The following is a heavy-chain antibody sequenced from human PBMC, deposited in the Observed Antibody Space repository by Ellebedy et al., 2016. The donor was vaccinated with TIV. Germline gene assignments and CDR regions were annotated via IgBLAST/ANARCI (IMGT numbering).Heavy chain of an antibody. J-gene: IGHJ4*02. Sequence: GESLKISCKASGNTVTTDWIAWVRQKPGKGLEWVGIIHPADSDTRYSPSFQGQVTISVDKSISTAYLQWSSLKASDSAIYYCARMQVYGSGNYLLDWGQGTLVAVSS. CDR1: GNTVTTDW. D-gene: IGHD3-10*01. CDR3: ARMQVYGSGNYLLD. CDR2: IHPADSDT. V-gene: IGHV5-51*01.